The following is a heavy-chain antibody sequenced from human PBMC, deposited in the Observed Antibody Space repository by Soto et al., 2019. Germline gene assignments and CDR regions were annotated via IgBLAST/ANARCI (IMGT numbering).Heavy chain of an antibody. CDR1: GGTFSSYA. CDR2: IIPIFGTA. J-gene: IGHJ6*02. CDR3: ARDRRITGTYYYYGMDV. D-gene: IGHD1-20*01. Sequence: QVQLVQSGAEVKKPGSSVKVSCKASGGTFSSYAISWVRQAPGQGLEWMGGIIPIFGTANYAQKFQGRVKITADESTSTAYMELSSLRSEDTAVYYCARDRRITGTYYYYGMDVWGQGTTVTVSS. V-gene: IGHV1-69*01.